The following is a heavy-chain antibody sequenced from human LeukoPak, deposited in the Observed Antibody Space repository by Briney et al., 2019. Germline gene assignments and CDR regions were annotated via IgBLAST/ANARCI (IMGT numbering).Heavy chain of an antibody. Sequence: GGSLRLSCAASEFTFSSYAMGWVRQAPGKGLEWVASISGTGSGTYYADSVKGRFTISRDNSKNEMYLQMNSLRAEDTAVYYCARDGDPLDYWGQGTLVTVSS. CDR2: ISGTGSGT. V-gene: IGHV3-23*01. J-gene: IGHJ4*02. CDR3: ARDGDPLDY. D-gene: IGHD7-27*01. CDR1: EFTFSSYA.